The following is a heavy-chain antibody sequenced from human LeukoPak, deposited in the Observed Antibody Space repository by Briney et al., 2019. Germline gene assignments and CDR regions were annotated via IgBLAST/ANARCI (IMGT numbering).Heavy chain of an antibody. CDR1: GGSISSDY. CDR3: ARLLGAYSGSRKFYYYYALDV. D-gene: IGHD1-26*01. CDR2: IYYSGST. Sequence: PSETLSLTCTVSGGSISSDYWSWIRQPPGKGLEWIGYIYYSGSTNYNPALNGRATISVDTSKNQLSLSLGSVSGTDAADYYYARLLGAYSGSRKFYYYYALDVWGPGTPVTVSS. J-gene: IGHJ6*02. V-gene: IGHV4-59*08.